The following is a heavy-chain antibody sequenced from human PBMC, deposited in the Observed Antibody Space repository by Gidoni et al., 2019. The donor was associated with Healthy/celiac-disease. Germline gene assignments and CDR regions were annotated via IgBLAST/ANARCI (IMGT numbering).Heavy chain of an antibody. J-gene: IGHJ6*02. D-gene: IGHD3-9*01. CDR1: GYTFTAYY. CDR2: VDPEDGET. V-gene: IGHV1-69-2*01. CDR3: ATSLYYDILSRPYYYYGMDV. Sequence: EVPLVQSGAEVKQPGATVKISCTVSGYTFTAYYMHWVQQAPGKGLEWMGLVDPEDGETIYEEKFQDRVTITADTSTDTAYMELSSLRSEDTAVYYCATSLYYDILSRPYYYYGMDVWGQGTTVTVSS.